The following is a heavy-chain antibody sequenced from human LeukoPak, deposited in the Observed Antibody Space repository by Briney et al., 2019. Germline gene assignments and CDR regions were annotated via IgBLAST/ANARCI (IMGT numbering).Heavy chain of an antibody. V-gene: IGHV3-23*01. CDR2: ISGSGGST. Sequence: PGGSLRLSCAASGFTFSSYWMSWVRQAPGKGLEWVSGISGSGGSTYYADSVKGRFTISRDNSKNTMYLQMNSLRAEDTAVYYCAKARSSSWSGADYWGQGTLVTVSS. D-gene: IGHD6-13*01. CDR1: GFTFSSYW. CDR3: AKARSSSWSGADY. J-gene: IGHJ4*02.